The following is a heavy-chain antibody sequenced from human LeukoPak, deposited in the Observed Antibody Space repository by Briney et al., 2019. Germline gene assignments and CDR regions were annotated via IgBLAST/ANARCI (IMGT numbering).Heavy chain of an antibody. V-gene: IGHV3-21*01. Sequence: KPGGSLRLSCAASGFTFSTYSMNWVRQAPGKGLEWVSSISSSSSYIYYADSVKGRFTISRDNAKNSLYLQMNSLRAEDTAVYYCATPYDRLSGSMLDYWGQGTLVTVSS. CDR2: ISSSSSYI. CDR1: GFTFSTYS. D-gene: IGHD1-26*01. CDR3: ATPYDRLSGSMLDY. J-gene: IGHJ4*02.